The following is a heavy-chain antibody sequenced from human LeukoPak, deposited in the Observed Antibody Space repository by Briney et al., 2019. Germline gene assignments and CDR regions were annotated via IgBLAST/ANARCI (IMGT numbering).Heavy chain of an antibody. CDR3: AKRMGPSIAAADLDY. J-gene: IGHJ4*02. CDR2: ISYDGSNK. D-gene: IGHD6-13*01. CDR1: GFTFSTYG. V-gene: IGHV3-30*18. Sequence: GGSLRLSCAASGFTFSTYGMHWVRQAPGKGLEWVAVISYDGSNKYYADSVKGRFTISRDNSKNTLYLQMNSLRAEDTAVYYCAKRMGPSIAAADLDYWGQGTLVTVSS.